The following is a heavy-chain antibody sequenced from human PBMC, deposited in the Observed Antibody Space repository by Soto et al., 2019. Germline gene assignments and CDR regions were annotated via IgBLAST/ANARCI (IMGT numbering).Heavy chain of an antibody. CDR3: AKYRLEWLLYYYYGMDV. J-gene: IGHJ6*02. D-gene: IGHD3-3*01. CDR2: ISGSGGST. V-gene: IGHV3-23*01. Sequence: GGSLRLSCAASGFTFSSYAMSWVRQAPGKGLEWVSAISGSGGSTYYADSVKGRFTISRDNSKNTLYLQMNSLRAEDTAVYYCAKYRLEWLLYYYYGMDVWGQGTTVTVSS. CDR1: GFTFSSYA.